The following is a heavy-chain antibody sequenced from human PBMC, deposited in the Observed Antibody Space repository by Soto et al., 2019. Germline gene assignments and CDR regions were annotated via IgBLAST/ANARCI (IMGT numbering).Heavy chain of an antibody. D-gene: IGHD3-22*01. J-gene: IGHJ2*01. CDR2: ISGSGGST. V-gene: IGHV3-23*01. Sequence: KGLEWVSAISGSGGSTYYADYVKGRFTISRDNSKNTLYLQMNSLRAEDTAVYYFFFQAEDGIRSGYSVSAFLLNRSSDL. CDR3: FFQAEDGIRSGYSVSAFLLNRSSDL.